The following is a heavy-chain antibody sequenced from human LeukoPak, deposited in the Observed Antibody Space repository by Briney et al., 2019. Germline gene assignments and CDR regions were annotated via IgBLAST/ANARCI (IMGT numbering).Heavy chain of an antibody. CDR2: ISSSSSYI. CDR1: GFTFSSYS. Sequence: GRSLRLSCAASGFTFSSYSMNWVRQAPGKGLEWVSSISSSSSYIYYADSVKGRFTISRDNAKNSLYLQMNSLRAEDTAVYYCARVRVVVPAAPMDYWGQGTLVTVSS. D-gene: IGHD2-2*01. CDR3: ARVRVVVPAAPMDY. J-gene: IGHJ4*02. V-gene: IGHV3-21*01.